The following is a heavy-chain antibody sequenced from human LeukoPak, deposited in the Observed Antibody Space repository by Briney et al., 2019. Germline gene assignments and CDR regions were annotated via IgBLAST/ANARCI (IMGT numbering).Heavy chain of an antibody. CDR1: GYSFTGYY. D-gene: IGHD5-18*01. CDR2: INPNSGGT. V-gene: IGHV1-2*02. J-gene: IGHJ4*02. Sequence: ASVKVSCKASGYSFTGYYMHWVRQAPGQGLEWMGWINPNSGGTNYAQKFQGRVTMTRDTSISTAYMELSRLRSDDTAVYYCARGGYSYNGYFDYWGQGTLVTVSS. CDR3: ARGGYSYNGYFDY.